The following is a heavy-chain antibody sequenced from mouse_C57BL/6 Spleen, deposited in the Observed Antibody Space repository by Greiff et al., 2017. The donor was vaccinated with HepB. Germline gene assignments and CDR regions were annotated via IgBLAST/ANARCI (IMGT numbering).Heavy chain of an antibody. J-gene: IGHJ4*01. CDR1: GYTFTSYW. D-gene: IGHD2-4*01. V-gene: IGHV1-64*01. CDR2: IHPNSGST. CDR3: AKYYDSKYYYAMDY. Sequence: QVQLQQPGAELVKPGASVKLSCKASGYTFTSYWMHWVKQRPGQGLEWIGMIHPNSGSTNYNEKFKSKATLTVDKSSSTAYMQLSSLTSEDSAVYYCAKYYDSKYYYAMDYWGQGTSVTVSS.